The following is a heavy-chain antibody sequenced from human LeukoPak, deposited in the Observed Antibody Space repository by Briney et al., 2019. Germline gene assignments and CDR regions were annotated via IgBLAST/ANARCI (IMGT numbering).Heavy chain of an antibody. CDR3: ARDPTVTNFHDAFDI. Sequence: PSETLSLTCTVSGGSISSYYWTWSRQPAGKGLEWIGRIYTSGSTNYNPSLKSRVTMSVDTSKNQFSLKLSSVTAADTAVYYCARDPTVTNFHDAFDIWGQGTMVTVSS. V-gene: IGHV4-4*07. J-gene: IGHJ3*02. CDR2: IYTSGST. D-gene: IGHD4-17*01. CDR1: GGSISSYY.